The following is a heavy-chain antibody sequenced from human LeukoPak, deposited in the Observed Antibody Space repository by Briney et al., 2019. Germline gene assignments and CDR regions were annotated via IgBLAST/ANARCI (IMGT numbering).Heavy chain of an antibody. V-gene: IGHV1-18*01. D-gene: IGHD2-2*01. CDR3: ARDLVGDDY. Sequence: ASVKVSCKASGYTLTNYNITWVRQAPGQGLEWMGWINTYKGDTLYAQKFQGRVTMTTDTSTSTAYMELRSLRSDDTAVYYCARDLVGDDYWGQGTLVTVSS. CDR1: GYTLTNYN. CDR2: INTYKGDT. J-gene: IGHJ4*02.